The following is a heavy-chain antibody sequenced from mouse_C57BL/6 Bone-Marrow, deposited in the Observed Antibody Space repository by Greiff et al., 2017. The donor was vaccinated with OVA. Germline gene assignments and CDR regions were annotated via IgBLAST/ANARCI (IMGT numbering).Heavy chain of an antibody. Sequence: VQLQQSGAELVMPGASVKLSCKASGYTFTSYWMHWVKQRPGQGLEWIGEIDPSDSYTNYNQKFKGKSTLTVDKSSSTAYMQLSSLTSEDSAVYYCAAKGGYDRDYYAMDYWGQGTSVTVSS. V-gene: IGHV1-69*01. CDR3: AAKGGYDRDYYAMDY. CDR2: IDPSDSYT. J-gene: IGHJ4*01. D-gene: IGHD2-2*01. CDR1: GYTFTSYW.